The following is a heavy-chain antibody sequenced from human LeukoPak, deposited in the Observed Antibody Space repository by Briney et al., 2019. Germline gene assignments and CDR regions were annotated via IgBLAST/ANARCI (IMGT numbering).Heavy chain of an antibody. J-gene: IGHJ6*03. CDR1: GYTLTELS. CDR2: FDPEDGET. V-gene: IGHV1-24*01. Sequence: ASVKVSCKVSGYTLTELSMHWVRQAPGKGLEWMGGFDPEDGETIYAQKFQGRVTMTEDTSTDTAYMELSSLRSEDTAVYYCATGYLIGPSYYYYMDVWGKGTTVTVSS. D-gene: IGHD2/OR15-2a*01. CDR3: ATGYLIGPSYYYYMDV.